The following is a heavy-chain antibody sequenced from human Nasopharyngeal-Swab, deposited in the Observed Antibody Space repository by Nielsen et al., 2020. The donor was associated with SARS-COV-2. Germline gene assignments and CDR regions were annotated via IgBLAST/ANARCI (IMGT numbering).Heavy chain of an antibody. CDR1: GFTFSSYA. Sequence: GESLKISCAASGFTFSSYAMSWIRQAPGKGLEWVSYISSSSSYTNYADSVKGRFTISRDNAKNSLYLQMNSLRAEDTAVYYCATSLQKDYFDYWGQGTLVTVSS. CDR3: ATSLQKDYFDY. J-gene: IGHJ4*02. D-gene: IGHD3-10*01. V-gene: IGHV3-11*03. CDR2: ISSSSSYT.